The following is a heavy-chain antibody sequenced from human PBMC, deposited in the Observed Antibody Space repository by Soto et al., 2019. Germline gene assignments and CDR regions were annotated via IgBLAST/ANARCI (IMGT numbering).Heavy chain of an antibody. CDR1: GFTFSSYG. D-gene: IGHD3-3*01. J-gene: IGHJ4*02. CDR2: ILYDGSNK. Sequence: QVQLVESGGGVVQPGRSLRLSCAASGFTFSSYGMHWVRQAPGKGLEWVAVILYDGSNKYYADSVKGRFTISRDNSKNTLYLQMNSLRPEDTAVYYCAKVPQYYDFWSGYSDYWGQGTLVTVSS. CDR3: AKVPQYYDFWSGYSDY. V-gene: IGHV3-30*18.